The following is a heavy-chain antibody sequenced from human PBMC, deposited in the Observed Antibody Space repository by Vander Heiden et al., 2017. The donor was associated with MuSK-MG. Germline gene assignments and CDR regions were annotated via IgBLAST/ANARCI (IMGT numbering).Heavy chain of an antibody. J-gene: IGHJ6*03. V-gene: IGHV3-21*01. CDR1: GFTFSSYS. CDR2: ISSSSSYI. D-gene: IGHD1-26*01. Sequence: EVQLVESGGGLVKPGGSLRLSCAASGFTFSSYSMNWVRQAPGKGREWVSSISSSSSYIYYADSVKGRFTISRDNAKNSLYLQMNSLRAEDTAVYYCARVAGASGYYYYYYMDVWGKGTTGTVSS. CDR3: ARVAGASGYYYYYYMDV.